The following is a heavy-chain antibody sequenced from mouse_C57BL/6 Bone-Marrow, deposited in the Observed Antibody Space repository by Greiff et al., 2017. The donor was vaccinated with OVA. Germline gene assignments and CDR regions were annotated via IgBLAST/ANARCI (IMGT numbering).Heavy chain of an antibody. V-gene: IGHV5-17*01. J-gene: IGHJ3*01. CDR1: GFTFSDYG. CDR3: GRTRDEAY. D-gene: IGHD3-3*01. Sequence: EVQGVESGGGLVKPGGSLKLSCAASGFTFSDYGMHWVRQAPEKGLEWVAYISSGSSTIYYADTVKGRSTITRDNAKNTLYLQMTSLKSEDTAIYYSGRTRDEAYWGQGTLVTVSA. CDR2: ISSGSSTI.